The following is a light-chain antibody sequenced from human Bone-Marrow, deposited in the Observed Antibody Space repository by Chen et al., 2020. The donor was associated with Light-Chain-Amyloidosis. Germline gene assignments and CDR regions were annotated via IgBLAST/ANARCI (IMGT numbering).Light chain of an antibody. CDR3: HVWDRSSDRPV. J-gene: IGLJ3*02. V-gene: IGLV3-21*02. CDR1: NIGSTS. CDR2: DDS. Sequence: SYVLTQPSSVSVAPGQTATIAWGGNNIGSTSVHWYQQTPGQAPLLVVFDDSDRPSGIPERLSGYNSGNTATLTISRVEAGDEADYYCHVWDRSSDRPVFGGGTKLTGL.